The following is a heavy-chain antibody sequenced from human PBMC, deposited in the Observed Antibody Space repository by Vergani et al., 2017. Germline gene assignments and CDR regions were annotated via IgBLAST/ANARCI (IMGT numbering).Heavy chain of an antibody. CDR1: GFTFSSYA. D-gene: IGHD6-13*01. Sequence: QVQLVESGGGVVQPGRSLRLSCAASGFTFSSYAMHWLRQAPGKGLEWVAVISYDGSNKYYADSVKGRFTISRDNSKNTLYLQMNSLRAEGTAVYYCARDLAPIAAAGRFDYWGQGTLVTVSS. CDR3: ARDLAPIAAAGRFDY. CDR2: ISYDGSNK. V-gene: IGHV3-30-3*01. J-gene: IGHJ4*02.